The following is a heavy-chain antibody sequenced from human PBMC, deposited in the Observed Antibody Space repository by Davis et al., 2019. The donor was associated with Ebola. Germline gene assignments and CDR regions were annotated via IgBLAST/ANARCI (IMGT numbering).Heavy chain of an antibody. Sequence: GESLKISCAASGFTFSSYAMHWVRQAPGKGLEWVAVISYDGSNKYYADSVKGRFTISRDNSKNTLYLQMNRLRAEDTAVYYCASLVVVIARPAFDYWCQGTLVTVSS. J-gene: IGHJ4*02. V-gene: IGHV3-30-3*01. CDR3: ASLVVVIARPAFDY. D-gene: IGHD2-21*01. CDR2: ISYDGSNK. CDR1: GFTFSSYA.